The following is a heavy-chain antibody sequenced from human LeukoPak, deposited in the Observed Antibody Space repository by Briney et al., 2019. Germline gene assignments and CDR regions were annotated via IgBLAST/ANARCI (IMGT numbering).Heavy chain of an antibody. D-gene: IGHD1-26*01. V-gene: IGHV3-74*01. CDR2: INSDGSST. CDR3: ARFIVGATAYDY. J-gene: IGHJ4*02. Sequence: QPRGSLRLSCAASGFTFSSYWTHWVRQAPGKGLVWVSRINSDGSSTSYADSVKGRFTISRDNAKNTLYLQMNSLRAEDTAVYYCARFIVGATAYDYWGQGTLVTVSS. CDR1: GFTFSSYW.